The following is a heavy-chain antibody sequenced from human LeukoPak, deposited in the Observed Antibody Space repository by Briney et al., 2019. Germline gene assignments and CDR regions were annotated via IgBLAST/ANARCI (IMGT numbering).Heavy chain of an antibody. CDR2: INHSGST. Sequence: PSETLSLTCAVYGGSFSAYYWSWIRQPPGKGLEWIGEINHSGSTNYNPSLKSRVNISVDTSKNQFSLRLSSVTAADTAVYYCARVSRLWWARDIWGQGTMVTVSS. D-gene: IGHD2-21*01. V-gene: IGHV4-34*01. J-gene: IGHJ3*02. CDR3: ARVSRLWWARDI. CDR1: GGSFSAYY.